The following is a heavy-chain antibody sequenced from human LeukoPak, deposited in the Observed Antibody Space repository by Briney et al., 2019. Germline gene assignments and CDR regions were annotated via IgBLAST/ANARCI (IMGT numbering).Heavy chain of an antibody. D-gene: IGHD4-11*01. CDR2: ISAYGTT. CDR1: GYSFTSYG. CDR3: ARDRSNYGIFDN. Sequence: GAPVKVSCKASGYSFTSYGISWVRQASGQGLEWMGWISAYGTTNYAQKLQDRVTMTTDTSTSTAHMEVRSLMSDDTAMYYCARDRSNYGIFDNWGQGTLVTVSS. J-gene: IGHJ4*02. V-gene: IGHV1-18*01.